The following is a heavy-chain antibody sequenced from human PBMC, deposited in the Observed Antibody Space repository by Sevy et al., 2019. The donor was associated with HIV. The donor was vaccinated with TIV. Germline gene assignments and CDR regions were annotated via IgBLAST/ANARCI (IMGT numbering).Heavy chain of an antibody. CDR1: GGSFSGYY. D-gene: IGHD2-2*01. J-gene: IGHJ5*02. CDR3: ARSPPVVVVPGAPSWFDP. CDR2: INDSGIT. Sequence: SETLSLTCAVHGGSFSGYYWSWIRESPGKGLEWIGEINDSGITNYNPSLKSRVTISVDTSKKEFSLRLSSVTAADTAVYYCARSPPVVVVPGAPSWFDPSGQGTMVTVSS. V-gene: IGHV4-34*01.